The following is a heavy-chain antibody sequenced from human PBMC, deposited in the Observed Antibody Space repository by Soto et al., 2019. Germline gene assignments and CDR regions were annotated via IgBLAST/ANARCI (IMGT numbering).Heavy chain of an antibody. V-gene: IGHV1-18*01. J-gene: IGHJ5*02. CDR1: VYSFSRYG. D-gene: IGHD2-21*01. CDR2: ISAYNGNT. Sequence: XSVKVSCKASVYSFSRYGIMWVRQAPGQGLEWMGWISAYNGNTNSAEKLRGRLTMTTDASTTTAYMELRSLRSDDTAIYYCARDQGFRVVINSNWFDHWGQGTLVTVSS. CDR3: ARDQGFRVVINSNWFDH.